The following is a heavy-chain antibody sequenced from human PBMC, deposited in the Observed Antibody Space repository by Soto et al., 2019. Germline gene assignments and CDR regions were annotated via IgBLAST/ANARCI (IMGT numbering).Heavy chain of an antibody. CDR2: IDYSGNT. J-gene: IGHJ5*02. Sequence: SETLSLTCTVCGASIRRGCYYWNWIRQHPGKGLEWIGNIDYSGNTQYTPSLKGRVAISVDTSKNQFSLELSSVTAADTAVYYCARNVYYDSVGALGPGGQGTLVTVSS. D-gene: IGHD3-22*01. CDR1: GASIRRGCYY. CDR3: ARNVYYDSVGALGP. V-gene: IGHV4-31*03.